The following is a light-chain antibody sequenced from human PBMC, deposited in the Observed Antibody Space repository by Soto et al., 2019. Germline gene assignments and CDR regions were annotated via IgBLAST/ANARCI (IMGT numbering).Light chain of an antibody. V-gene: IGLV1-51*01. CDR2: DND. Sequence: QSVLTQPPSVSADPGQKVTISCSGSSSVIGDNYVSWYQHFPGTAPKVVIYDNDKRPSGIPDRFSGSKSGTFATLVIAGLQTGDEADYYCGTWDNTLNWVFGGGTKVTVL. CDR1: SSVIGDNY. CDR3: GTWDNTLNWV. J-gene: IGLJ3*02.